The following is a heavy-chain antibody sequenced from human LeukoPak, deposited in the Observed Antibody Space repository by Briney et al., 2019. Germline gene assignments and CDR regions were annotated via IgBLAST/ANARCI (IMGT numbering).Heavy chain of an antibody. V-gene: IGHV1-18*01. D-gene: IGHD3-22*01. CDR3: AAPPFDDSSGYPYY. J-gene: IGHJ4*02. CDR1: GYTFIRYG. CDR2: ISGYNGDT. Sequence: ASVKVSCKASGYTFIRYGISWVRQAPGQGLEWMGWISGYNGDTHNVHKIQGRVTMTTDTSTSTAYLELRSLRSDDTAVYYCAAPPFDDSSGYPYYWGQGTLVTVSS.